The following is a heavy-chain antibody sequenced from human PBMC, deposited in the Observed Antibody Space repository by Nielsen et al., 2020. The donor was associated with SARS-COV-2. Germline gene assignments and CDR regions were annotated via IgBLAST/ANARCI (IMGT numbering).Heavy chain of an antibody. CDR1: GGSFSGHY. D-gene: IGHD6-6*01. J-gene: IGHJ6*02. Sequence: SETLSLTCAVYGGSFSGHYWSWIRQTPGKGLEWIGEITHAGTTNYNPSLKSRVTISVDTSKNQFSLKLSSVTAADTAVYYCARGSVKQLVAWWDYYYYGMDVWGQGTTVTVSS. V-gene: IGHV4-34*01. CDR2: ITHAGTT. CDR3: ARGSVKQLVAWWDYYYYGMDV.